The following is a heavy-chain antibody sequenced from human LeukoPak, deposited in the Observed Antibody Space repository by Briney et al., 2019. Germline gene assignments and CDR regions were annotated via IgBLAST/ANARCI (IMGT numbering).Heavy chain of an antibody. J-gene: IGHJ4*02. CDR2: ISWNSGSI. D-gene: IGHD6-13*01. CDR3: AKDEGVAAPGSLDY. CDR1: GFTFDDYA. Sequence: GGSLRLSCAASGFTFDDYAMHWVRQAPGKGLEWVSGISWNSGSIGYADSVKGRFTISRDNAKNSLYLQMNSLRAEDTALYYCAKDEGVAAPGSLDYWGQGTLVTVSS. V-gene: IGHV3-9*01.